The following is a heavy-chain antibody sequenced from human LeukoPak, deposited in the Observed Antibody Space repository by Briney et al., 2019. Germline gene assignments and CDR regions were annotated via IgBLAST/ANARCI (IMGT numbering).Heavy chain of an antibody. V-gene: IGHV1-18*01. CDR3: ARQGLGYSGSYYVDY. J-gene: IGHJ4*02. Sequence: ASVKVSCTASGYTFTSYGISWVRQAPGQGLEWMGWISAYNGNTNYAQKLQGRVTMTRDTSTSTAYMELRSLRSDDTAVYYCARQGLGYSGSYYVDYWGQGTLVTVSS. CDR2: ISAYNGNT. D-gene: IGHD1-26*01. CDR1: GYTFTSYG.